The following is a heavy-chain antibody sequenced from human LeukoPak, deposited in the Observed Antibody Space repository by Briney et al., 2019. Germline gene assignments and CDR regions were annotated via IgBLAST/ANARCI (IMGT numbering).Heavy chain of an antibody. Sequence: PGGPLRLSCAASGFTFSSYWMHWVRQAPGKGLVWVSRINSDGSSTSYADSVKGRFTISRDNAKNTLYLQMNSLRAEDTAVYYCARDYGSGSYGMDVWGKGTTVTVSS. CDR1: GFTFSSYW. J-gene: IGHJ6*04. CDR2: INSDGSST. CDR3: ARDYGSGSYGMDV. D-gene: IGHD3-10*01. V-gene: IGHV3-74*01.